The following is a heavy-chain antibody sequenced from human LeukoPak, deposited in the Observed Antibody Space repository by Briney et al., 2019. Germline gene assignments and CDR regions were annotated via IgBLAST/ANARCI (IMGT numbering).Heavy chain of an antibody. Sequence: TGGSLRLSCAASGFTVSSNYMSWVRQVPGKGLEWVSVIYSGGSTYHADSVKGRFTISRDNSKNTLYLQMNSLRAADTAVYYCASSPIVGGILYWGQGTLVAVAS. D-gene: IGHD1-26*01. CDR2: IYSGGST. CDR1: GFTVSSNY. V-gene: IGHV3-53*01. CDR3: ASSPIVGGILY. J-gene: IGHJ4*02.